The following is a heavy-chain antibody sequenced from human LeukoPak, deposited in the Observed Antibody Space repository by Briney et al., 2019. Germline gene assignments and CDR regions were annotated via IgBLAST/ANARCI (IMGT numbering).Heavy chain of an antibody. V-gene: IGHV3-23*01. D-gene: IGHD3-9*01. CDR1: GFTFNSYA. CDR2: ISGSGGST. Sequence: PGGSLRLPCAASGFTFNSYAMTWVRQAPGKGLEWVSAISGSGGSTYYADSVKGRFTISRDNSKNTLYLQMNSLRAEDTAVYYCAKVYNLGRFTLRYSDWQHSHRPTFDYWGQGTLVTVSS. CDR3: AKVYNLGRFTLRYSDWQHSHRPTFDY. J-gene: IGHJ4*02.